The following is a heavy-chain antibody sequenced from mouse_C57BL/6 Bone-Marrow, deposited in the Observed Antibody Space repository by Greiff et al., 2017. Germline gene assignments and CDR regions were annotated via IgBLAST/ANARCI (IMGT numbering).Heavy chain of an antibody. CDR2: IDPETGGT. J-gene: IGHJ2*01. D-gene: IGHD3-3*01. V-gene: IGHV1-15*01. CDR3: TRSRAISPGY. Sequence: QVQLQQSGAELVRPGASVTLSCKASGYTFTDYEMHWVKQTPVHGLEWIGAIDPETGGTAYNQKFKGKAILTADKSSSTAYMELRSLTSEDSAVYYCTRSRAISPGYWGQGTTLTVSA. CDR1: GYTFTDYE.